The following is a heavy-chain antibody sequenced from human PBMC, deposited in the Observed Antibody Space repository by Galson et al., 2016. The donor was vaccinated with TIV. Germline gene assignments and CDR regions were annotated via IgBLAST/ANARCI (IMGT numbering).Heavy chain of an antibody. J-gene: IGHJ4*02. CDR2: IVPMFGTT. CDR3: ARVNWARAFDY. D-gene: IGHD7-27*01. Sequence: APGQGLEWMGGIVPMFGTTNYAQKFQGRVTISADESTTTAYLELSSLRSDDTAVYYCARVNWARAFDYWGQGTQVTVSS. V-gene: IGHV1-69*01.